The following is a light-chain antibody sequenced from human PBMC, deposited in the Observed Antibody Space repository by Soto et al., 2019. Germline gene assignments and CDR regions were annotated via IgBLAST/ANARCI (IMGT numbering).Light chain of an antibody. CDR2: KAF. J-gene: IGKJ1*01. CDR3: QQYSLYPWT. V-gene: IGKV1-5*03. CDR1: QSIGSS. Sequence: DIQMTQSPSTLSASVGDRVTITCRASQSIGSSLAWYQQKPGKAPNLLIYKAFSLESGVPSRFSGSGSGAEFTLTISSLQPDDFVTYYCQQYSLYPWTFGQGTKVESK.